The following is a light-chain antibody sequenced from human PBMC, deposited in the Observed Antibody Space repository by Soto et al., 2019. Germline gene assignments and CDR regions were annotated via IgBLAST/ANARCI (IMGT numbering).Light chain of an antibody. V-gene: IGKV4-1*01. CDR1: QSVLYSSNNKNY. CDR2: WAS. J-gene: IGKJ1*01. Sequence: DIVMTQSPESLAVSLGERATINCKSSQSVLYSSNNKNYLAWYQQKPGQPPKLLIYWASTRESGVPDRFSGSGSGTDFTLTISSLQAEDVAVYYCQQYYDAPQNFGQGTKVEIK. CDR3: QQYYDAPQN.